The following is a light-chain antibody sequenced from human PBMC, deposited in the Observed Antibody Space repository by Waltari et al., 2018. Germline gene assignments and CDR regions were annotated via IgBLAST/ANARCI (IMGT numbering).Light chain of an antibody. CDR2: DTS. Sequence: EIVLTQSPGTLPLSPGGRATLSCRASQSVRRSLTWDQQKPAQAPRLLISDTSSRATGSPDMFSGSGAGKDFSLTHSRLEPQDFAVYYCQEYVNLPATFGQGTKVEIK. CDR3: QEYVNLPAT. V-gene: IGKV3-20*01. CDR1: QSVRRS. J-gene: IGKJ1*01.